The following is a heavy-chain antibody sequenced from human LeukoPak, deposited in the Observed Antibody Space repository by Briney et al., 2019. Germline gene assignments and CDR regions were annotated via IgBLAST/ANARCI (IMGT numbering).Heavy chain of an antibody. J-gene: IGHJ3*02. CDR1: GYTFTGYY. V-gene: IGHV1-2*02. Sequence: ASVRVSCKASGYTFTGYYLHWVRQAPGQGLEWMGWINPNSGGTNYAQKFQGRVTMTGDSSISTAYMDLSRLTSDDTAVYYCARPESGDPREDAFDMWGQGTMVTVS. D-gene: IGHD1-26*01. CDR2: INPNSGGT. CDR3: ARPESGDPREDAFDM.